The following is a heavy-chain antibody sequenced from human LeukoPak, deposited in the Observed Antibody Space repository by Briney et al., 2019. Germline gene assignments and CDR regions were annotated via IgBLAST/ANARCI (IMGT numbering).Heavy chain of an antibody. J-gene: IGHJ4*02. V-gene: IGHV3-9*01. Sequence: GGSLRLSCAVSGFIFDDYAMHWVRQAPGKGLEWVSGITWGRDNLAYAASVKGRFTISRDNAKNSLYLQMNSLRTEDTAVYYCARDWAYNGGSYGVDWGQGTLVTVSS. CDR3: ARDWAYNGGSYGVD. CDR2: ITWGRDNL. CDR1: GFIFDDYA. D-gene: IGHD1-26*01.